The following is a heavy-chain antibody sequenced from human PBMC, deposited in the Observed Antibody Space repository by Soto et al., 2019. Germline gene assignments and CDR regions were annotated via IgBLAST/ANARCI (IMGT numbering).Heavy chain of an antibody. CDR3: AHIVVAGLGYYFDY. CDR1: GFSLSSTRMA. V-gene: IGHV2-5*02. J-gene: IGHJ4*02. D-gene: IGHD6-19*01. CDR2: IYWDDDK. Sequence: QITLKESGPTLVKPTQTLTLTCTFSGFSLSSTRMAVGWIRQPPGKALEWLALIYWDDDKRYSPFLKSRLTINKDTSKNQVVLTISNMDHVDTARYYCAHIVVAGLGYYFDYWGQGTLVTVSS.